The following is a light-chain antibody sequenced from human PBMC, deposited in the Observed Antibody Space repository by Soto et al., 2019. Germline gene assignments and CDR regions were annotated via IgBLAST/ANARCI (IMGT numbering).Light chain of an antibody. Sequence: ELTQPPSVSVAPGQTARITCGGNRIGSKSVHWFQQKPGQAPVLVVHDDSDRPSGIPERFSGSNSGGTATLTISRVEAGDEADYYCQVWDSRDDHRVFGGGTQMTVL. CDR3: QVWDSRDDHRV. CDR2: DDS. J-gene: IGLJ2*01. CDR1: RIGSKS. V-gene: IGLV3-21*02.